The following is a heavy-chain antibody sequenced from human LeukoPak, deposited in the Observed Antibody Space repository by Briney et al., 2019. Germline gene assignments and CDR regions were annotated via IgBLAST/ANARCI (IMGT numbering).Heavy chain of an antibody. CDR1: GGSFSGYY. Sequence: SETLSLTCAVYGGSFSGYYWSWFRQPPGKGLQWIGEINHSGSTNYNPSFKSRVTISVDTSKCQFSLKLSSVTAADTAVYYCARGRSRSWSRIRHGFDPWGQGTLVTVSS. V-gene: IGHV4-34*01. CDR2: INHSGST. D-gene: IGHD6-13*01. J-gene: IGHJ5*02. CDR3: ARGRSRSWSRIRHGFDP.